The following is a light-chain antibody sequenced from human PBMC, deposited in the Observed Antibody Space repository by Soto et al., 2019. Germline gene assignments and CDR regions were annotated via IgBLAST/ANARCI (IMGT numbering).Light chain of an antibody. J-gene: IGKJ4*01. V-gene: IGKV3-20*01. Sequence: PGESATLSCTASQSVRSNSLAWYQQKPGQAPRLLMFGASGRATGTPPRFSGRGSGTDFTLTISRLEPEDFAVYYCQQYGTSPLTFGGGTKVDI. CDR3: QQYGTSPLT. CDR1: QSVRSNS. CDR2: GAS.